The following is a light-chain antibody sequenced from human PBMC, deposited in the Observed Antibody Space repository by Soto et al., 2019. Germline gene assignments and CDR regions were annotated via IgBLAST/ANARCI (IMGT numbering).Light chain of an antibody. J-gene: IGKJ5*01. CDR1: QSINTY. CDR2: AAS. V-gene: IGKV1-39*01. Sequence: DIQMTQSPSSLSASVGDRVTITCRASQSINTYLDWYQQKPGKAPKLLIYAASSLQSGVPSRFSGSGSGTDFTLTISSLQPEDFATYYCQQSYSTSITLGQGTRLEIK. CDR3: QQSYSTSIT.